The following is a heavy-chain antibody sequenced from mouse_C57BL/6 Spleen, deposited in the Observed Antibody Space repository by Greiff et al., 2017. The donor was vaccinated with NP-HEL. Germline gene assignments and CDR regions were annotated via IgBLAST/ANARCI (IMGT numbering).Heavy chain of an antibody. D-gene: IGHD1-1*01. Sequence: VKLQESGAELARPGASVKLSCKASGYTFTSYGISWVKQRTGQGLEWIGEIYPRSGNTYYNEKFKGKATLTADKSSSTAYMELRSLTSEDSAVYFCARLVTTVVEGFAYWGQGTLVTVSA. CDR1: GYTFTSYG. CDR3: ARLVTTVVEGFAY. V-gene: IGHV1-81*01. CDR2: IYPRSGNT. J-gene: IGHJ3*01.